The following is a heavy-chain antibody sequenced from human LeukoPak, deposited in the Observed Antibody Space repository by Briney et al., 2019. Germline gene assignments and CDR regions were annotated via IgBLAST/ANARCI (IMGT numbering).Heavy chain of an antibody. Sequence: GGSLRLSCAASGFTFDDYAMHWVRQAPGKGLEWVSLIGGDGGITYYADSVKGRFTISRDNSKNSLYLQMNSLRTEDTAFYYCASAVRAHYYYGLDVWGQGTTVTVS. CDR3: ASAVRAHYYYGLDV. CDR1: GFTFDDYA. CDR2: IGGDGGIT. D-gene: IGHD2-15*01. J-gene: IGHJ6*02. V-gene: IGHV3-43*02.